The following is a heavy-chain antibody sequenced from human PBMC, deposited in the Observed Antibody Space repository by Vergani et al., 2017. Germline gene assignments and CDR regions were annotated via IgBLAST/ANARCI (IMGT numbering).Heavy chain of an antibody. J-gene: IGHJ3*01. Sequence: QVQLQASGPGRVKPSQTLSLTCTMSGGSISAGYYFWSWIRQPAGKGLEWLGHISASGNASHSPSLKTRVSMSVDTSKNQFSLKVTSVTAADTAIYFCARRSGGYYSGGKVHPLRTAFDVWGHGTVVTVSS. V-gene: IGHV4-61*02. CDR2: ISASGNA. CDR1: GGSISAGYYF. CDR3: ARRSGGYYSGGKVHPLRTAFDV. D-gene: IGHD2-15*01.